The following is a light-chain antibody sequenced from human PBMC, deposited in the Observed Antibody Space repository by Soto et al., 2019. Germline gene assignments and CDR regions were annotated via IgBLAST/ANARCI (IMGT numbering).Light chain of an antibody. J-gene: IGLJ3*02. V-gene: IGLV1-44*01. CDR1: RSNMGIST. Sequence: QSVLTQPPSSSGTPGQRGTMSCSGSRSNMGISTVSWYQQLPGTAPKLLMYNNNQRPSGVPDRFSGSKSGTSASLAISGLQSEDEADYYCAAWDDRLNGWVFGGGTKLTVL. CDR3: AAWDDRLNGWV. CDR2: NNN.